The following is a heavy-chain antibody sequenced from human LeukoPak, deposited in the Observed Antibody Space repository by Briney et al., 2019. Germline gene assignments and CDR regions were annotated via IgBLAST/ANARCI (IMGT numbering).Heavy chain of an antibody. V-gene: IGHV1-46*01. Sequence: ASVKVSCKASGYTFTSYYMHWVRQAPGQGLEWMGIINPSGGSTSYAQKFQGRVTMTRDTSKNQFSLKLSSVTAADTAVYYCARAPGNSSTSCYFWYCGADYYYYGMDVWGQGTTVTVSS. CDR1: GYTFTSYY. J-gene: IGHJ6*02. CDR2: INPSGGST. CDR3: ARAPGNSSTSCYFWYCGADYYYYGMDV. D-gene: IGHD2-2*01.